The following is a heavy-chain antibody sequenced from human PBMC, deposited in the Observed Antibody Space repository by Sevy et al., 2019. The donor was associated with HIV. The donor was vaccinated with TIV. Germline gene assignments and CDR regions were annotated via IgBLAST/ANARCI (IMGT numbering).Heavy chain of an antibody. J-gene: IGHJ4*02. D-gene: IGHD5-12*01. CDR3: ATEGLSGYDAPFAY. CDR1: GFTFSSYA. V-gene: IGHV3-23*01. Sequence: GGSLRLSCAASGFTFSSYAMSWVRQAPGKGLEWVSAISGSGRITYYADSVKGRFTISRDNSKNTLYLQMNSLRAEDPAVYYCATEGLSGYDAPFAYWGQGTLVTVSS. CDR2: ISGSGRIT.